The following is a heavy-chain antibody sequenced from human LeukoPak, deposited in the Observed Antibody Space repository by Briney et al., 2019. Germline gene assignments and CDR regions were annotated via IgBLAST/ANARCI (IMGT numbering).Heavy chain of an antibody. CDR2: IVVGSVNT. D-gene: IGHD3-10*01. V-gene: IGHV1-58*02. Sequence: ASVKVSCKASGFTFTSSAMQWGRQARGQRLEWIGWIVVGSVNTNYAQKFQERVTITRDMSTSTAYMELSSLRSEDTALYYCAATAAGFGALHDAFYIWGQGTMVTVSS. CDR3: AATAAGFGALHDAFYI. CDR1: GFTFTSSA. J-gene: IGHJ3*02.